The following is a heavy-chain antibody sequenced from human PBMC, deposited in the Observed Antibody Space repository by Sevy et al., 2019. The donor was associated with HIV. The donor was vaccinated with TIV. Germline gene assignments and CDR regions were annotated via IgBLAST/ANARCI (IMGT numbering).Heavy chain of an antibody. Sequence: GGSLRLSCAASGFTFSDYNMNWVRQAPGKGLEWVSSISSISNYIYYADSVKGRFTISRDNAKNSLYLQMNSLRAEDTAVYYCARGPSGAAAGRFDSWGQGTLVTVSS. CDR1: GFTFSDYN. V-gene: IGHV3-21*01. J-gene: IGHJ4*02. CDR3: ARGPSGAAAGRFDS. CDR2: ISSISNYI. D-gene: IGHD6-13*01.